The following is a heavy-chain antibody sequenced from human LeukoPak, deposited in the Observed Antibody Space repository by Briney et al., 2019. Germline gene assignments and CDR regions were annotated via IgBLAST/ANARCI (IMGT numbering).Heavy chain of an antibody. V-gene: IGHV4-39*07. Sequence: PSETLSLTCTVSGGSISSSSYYWGWIRQPPGKGLEWIGSIYYSGSTYYNPSLKSRVTISVDTSKNQFSLKLSSVTAADTAVYYCARDLHIVGATGGVDYWGQGTLVTVSS. CDR3: ARDLHIVGATGGVDY. J-gene: IGHJ4*02. CDR2: IYYSGST. D-gene: IGHD1-26*01. CDR1: GGSISSSSYY.